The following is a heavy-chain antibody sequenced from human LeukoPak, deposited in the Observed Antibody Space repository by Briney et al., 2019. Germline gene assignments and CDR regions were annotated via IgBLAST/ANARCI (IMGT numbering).Heavy chain of an antibody. CDR1: GGSFSDYY. CDR2: INHSGSA. V-gene: IGHV4-34*01. Sequence: ASETLSLTCAVYGGSFSDYYWSWIRQPPGKGLEWIGEINHSGSANYNPSLDSRVTISVDTSKNQFSLKLSSVTAADTAVYYCARARYLDILTGYYNAEYFQHWGQGTLVTVSS. D-gene: IGHD3-9*01. CDR3: ARARYLDILTGYYNAEYFQH. J-gene: IGHJ1*01.